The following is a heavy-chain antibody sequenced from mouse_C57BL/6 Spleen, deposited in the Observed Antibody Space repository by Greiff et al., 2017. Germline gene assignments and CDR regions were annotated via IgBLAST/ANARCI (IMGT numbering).Heavy chain of an antibody. CDR3: VRGDYGNYYFDD. CDR2: IRSKSNNYAT. CDR1: GFSFNTYA. V-gene: IGHV10-1*01. Sequence: EVHLVESGGGLVQPKGSLKLSCAASGFSFNTYALNWVRQAPGKGLEWVARIRSKSNNYATYYADSVKDRVTISRDDSESMLYLQMNNLKTEDTAMYYCVRGDYGNYYFDDWGQGTTLTVSA. D-gene: IGHD2-1*01. J-gene: IGHJ2*01.